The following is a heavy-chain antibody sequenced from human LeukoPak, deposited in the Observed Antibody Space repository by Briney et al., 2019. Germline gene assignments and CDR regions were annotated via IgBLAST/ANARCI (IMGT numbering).Heavy chain of an antibody. CDR3: ARDGYYDSSGYYRNNWFDP. CDR2: IYYSGST. D-gene: IGHD3-22*01. V-gene: IGHV4-59*01. CDR1: GGSISSYY. J-gene: IGHJ5*02. Sequence: MPSETLSLTCTVSGGSISSYYWSWIRQPPGKGLEGIGYIYYSGSTNYNPYLKSRVTISVDTSKNQFSMKLSSVTAADTDVYYCARDGYYDSSGYYRNNWFDPWGQGTLVTVSS.